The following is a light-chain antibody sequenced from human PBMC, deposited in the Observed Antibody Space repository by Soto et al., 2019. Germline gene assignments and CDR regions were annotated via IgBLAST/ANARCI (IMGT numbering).Light chain of an antibody. CDR1: QSVTNY. Sequence: EIVLTQSPATLSLSPGERATLSCRASQSVTNYLAWYQQKPGQAPRLLIYDASNRATGIPARFSGSGSGTDFTLTISSLELEDFAVYYCQQRSNWPPEYTFGQGTKLEIK. V-gene: IGKV3-11*01. CDR3: QQRSNWPPEYT. CDR2: DAS. J-gene: IGKJ2*01.